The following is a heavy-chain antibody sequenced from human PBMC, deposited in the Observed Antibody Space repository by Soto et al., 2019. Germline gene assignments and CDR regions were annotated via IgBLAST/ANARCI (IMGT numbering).Heavy chain of an antibody. D-gene: IGHD6-13*01. CDR2: INAGNGNT. V-gene: IGHV1-3*05. CDR1: GYTFTSHA. CDR3: ARGGIAAAGTSWFDP. J-gene: IGHJ5*02. Sequence: QVQLVQSGAEEKKPGASVKVSCKASGYTFTSHAMHWVRQAPGQRLEWMGWINAGNGNTKYSQKFQGRVTITTDTSASTADMELSSLRSQATAVYYCARGGIAAAGTSWFDPWGQGTLVTVSS.